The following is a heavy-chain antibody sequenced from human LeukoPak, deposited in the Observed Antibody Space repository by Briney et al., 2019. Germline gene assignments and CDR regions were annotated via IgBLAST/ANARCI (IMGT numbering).Heavy chain of an antibody. Sequence: GGSLRLSCATSGFTFSNSDMNWVRQAPGKGLEWVSSISSSSSSYIYYADSVKGRFTISRDNAKNSLYLQMNSLRAEDTAVYYCARDPSIAARPVDYWGQGTLVTVSS. CDR1: GFTFSNSD. D-gene: IGHD6-6*01. V-gene: IGHV3-21*01. CDR3: ARDPSIAARPVDY. J-gene: IGHJ4*02. CDR2: ISSSSSSYI.